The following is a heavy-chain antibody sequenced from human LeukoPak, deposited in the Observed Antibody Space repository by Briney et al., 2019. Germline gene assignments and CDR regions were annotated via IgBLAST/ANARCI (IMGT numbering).Heavy chain of an antibody. CDR2: ISHDGTKK. CDR3: VKGGWWADY. D-gene: IGHD2-15*01. V-gene: IGHV3-30*18. Sequence: GGSLSLSCVVSFSAHGMHWVRQAPGKGLEWVAFISHDGTKKNYAESVKGRFAISRDNYKNTLYLQMDSLTVEDTAVYFCVKGGWWADYWGQGNPDPVSS. CDR1: FSAHG. J-gene: IGHJ4*02.